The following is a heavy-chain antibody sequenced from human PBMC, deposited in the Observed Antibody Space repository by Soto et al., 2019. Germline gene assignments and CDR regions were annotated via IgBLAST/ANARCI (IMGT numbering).Heavy chain of an antibody. Sequence: PSETLSLTCTVSGGSISSYYWSWIRQPPGKGLEWIGYIYYSGSTNYNPSLKSRVTISVDTSKNQFSLKLSSVTAADTAVYYCARTTYYYDSSGYVPSGFDYWGQGTLVTVSS. CDR3: ARTTYYYDSSGYVPSGFDY. D-gene: IGHD3-22*01. V-gene: IGHV4-59*01. CDR1: GGSISSYY. J-gene: IGHJ4*02. CDR2: IYYSGST.